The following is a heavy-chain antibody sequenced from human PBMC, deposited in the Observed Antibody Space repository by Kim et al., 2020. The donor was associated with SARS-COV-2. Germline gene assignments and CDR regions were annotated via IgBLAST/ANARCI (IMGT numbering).Heavy chain of an antibody. V-gene: IGHV4-38-2*02. CDR1: GYSISSGYY. CDR2: IYHSGST. CDR3: ARTIGATSYDSSGFVDY. J-gene: IGHJ4*02. D-gene: IGHD3-22*01. Sequence: SETLSLTCTVSGYSISSGYYWGWIRQPPGKGLEWIGSIYHSGSTYYNPSLKSRVTISVDTSKNQFSLKLNSVTAADTAVYYCARTIGATSYDSSGFVDYWGQGTLVTVSS.